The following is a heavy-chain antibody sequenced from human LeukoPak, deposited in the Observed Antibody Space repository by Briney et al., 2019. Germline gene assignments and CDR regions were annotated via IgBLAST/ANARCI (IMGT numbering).Heavy chain of an antibody. J-gene: IGHJ3*02. V-gene: IGHV4-38-2*02. Sequence: SETLSLTCTVSDYSISSGYYWGWIRQPPGKGLEWIGSIYHSGSTYYNPPLKSRVTISVDTSKNQFSLKLSSVTAADTAVYYCARTVDRSIDDAFDIWGQGTMITVSS. CDR2: IYHSGST. D-gene: IGHD3-10*01. CDR3: ARTVDRSIDDAFDI. CDR1: DYSISSGYY.